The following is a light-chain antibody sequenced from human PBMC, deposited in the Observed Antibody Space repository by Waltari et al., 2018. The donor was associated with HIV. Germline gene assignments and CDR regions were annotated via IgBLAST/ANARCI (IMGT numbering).Light chain of an antibody. CDR1: QGINNY. Sequence: QMTQYPSSLSASVGDRVNITCRASQGINNYLACYQQKPGKVPKLLIYAASTLQSGVPLRFSASGSGTDFTLTISSLQPEDVATEYCQKYNSAPPAFGQGTKVESK. J-gene: IGKJ1*01. CDR3: QKYNSAPPA. CDR2: AAS. V-gene: IGKV1-27*01.